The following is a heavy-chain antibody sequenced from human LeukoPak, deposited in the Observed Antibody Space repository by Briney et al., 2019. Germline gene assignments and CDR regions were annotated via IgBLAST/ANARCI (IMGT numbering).Heavy chain of an antibody. J-gene: IGHJ4*02. CDR1: GYTFTVYY. CDR3: ARGRITIFGVGDALYY. Sequence: ASVTVSCKASGYTFTVYYMHWVRQAPGQGLEWMGWINPNSGGTNYAQKFQGRVTMTRDTSISTAYMGLSRLRSDDTAVYYCARGRITIFGVGDALYYWGQGTLVTVSS. CDR2: INPNSGGT. D-gene: IGHD3-3*01. V-gene: IGHV1-2*02.